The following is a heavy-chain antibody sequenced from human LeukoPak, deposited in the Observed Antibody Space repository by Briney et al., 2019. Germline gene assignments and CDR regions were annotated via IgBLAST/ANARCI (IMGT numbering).Heavy chain of an antibody. CDR3: ADPPSDF. Sequence: PGGSLRLSCTASGFTFSDCDMSWVRQAPGKGLEWVANINQDGSEKYHGDSVKGRFIISRDNAKRSLFLEMSSLRAEDTAVYYCADPPSDFWGQGTLVAVSS. CDR1: GFTFSDCD. CDR2: INQDGSEK. J-gene: IGHJ4*02. V-gene: IGHV3-7*01.